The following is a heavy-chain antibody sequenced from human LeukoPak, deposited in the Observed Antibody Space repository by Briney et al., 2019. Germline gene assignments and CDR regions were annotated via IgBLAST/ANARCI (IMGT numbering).Heavy chain of an antibody. CDR3: ATHILFWSGLFDS. J-gene: IGHJ4*02. D-gene: IGHD3-3*01. CDR1: GFRFSSYA. CDR2: IVASGVST. V-gene: IGHV3-23*01. Sequence: GGSLRLSCAASGFRFSSYAMSWVRQVPGKGLECVSYIVASGVSTYYADSVRGRFTISRDNSKNTLYLQMDNLRAEDTAVYYCATHILFWSGLFDSWGQGVLVSVSS.